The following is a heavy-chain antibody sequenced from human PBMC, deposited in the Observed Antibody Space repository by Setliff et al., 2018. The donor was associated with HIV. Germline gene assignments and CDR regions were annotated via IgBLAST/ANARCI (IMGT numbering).Heavy chain of an antibody. J-gene: IGHJ4*02. D-gene: IGHD4-17*01. CDR3: ARSTTAD. CDR2: SNPNSGDT. V-gene: IGHV1-2*02. CDR1: GYMFTRYD. Sequence: GASVKVSCKASGYMFTRYDMHWVRQAPGQRLEWMGWSNPNSGDTKYAQNFQGRVTMTRDTSVSTAYMELSRLRSDDTALYYCARSTTADWGQGTMVTVSS.